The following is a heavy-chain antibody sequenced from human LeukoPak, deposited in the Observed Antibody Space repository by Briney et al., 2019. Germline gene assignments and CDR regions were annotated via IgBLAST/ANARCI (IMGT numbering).Heavy chain of an antibody. V-gene: IGHV3-11*01. CDR3: AREDYYDPV. Sequence: GGSLRLSCAASGFPFSNYWMSWVRQAPGKGLEWVSYISSSGSTIYYADSVKGRFTISRDNAKNSLYLQMNSLKAEDTAVYYCAREDYYDPVWGQGTLVTVSS. D-gene: IGHD3-22*01. CDR2: ISSSGSTI. J-gene: IGHJ4*02. CDR1: GFPFSNYW.